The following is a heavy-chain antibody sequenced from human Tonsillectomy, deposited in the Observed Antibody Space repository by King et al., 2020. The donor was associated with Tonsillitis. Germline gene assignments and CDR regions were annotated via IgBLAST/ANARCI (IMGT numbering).Heavy chain of an antibody. D-gene: IGHD3-10*01. CDR1: GFTVSSNY. J-gene: IGHJ4*02. CDR3: ARGLGENFDY. Sequence: VQLVESGGGLIQPGGSLRLSCAASGFTVSSNYMSWVRQAPGKGLEWISIIYSDGSPYYADSVKGRFTVYRDNSKNTLYLQLNSLRAEDTAMYYCARGLGENFDYWGQGILVTVSS. CDR2: IYSDGSP. V-gene: IGHV3-53*01.